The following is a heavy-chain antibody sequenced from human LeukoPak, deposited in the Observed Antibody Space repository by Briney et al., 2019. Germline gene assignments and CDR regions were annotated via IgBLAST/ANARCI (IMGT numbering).Heavy chain of an antibody. D-gene: IGHD3-22*01. J-gene: IGHJ4*02. CDR1: GGSISSSSYY. CDR2: IYYSGST. CDR3: ARGAFGEDSSGYYGFFVY. V-gene: IGHV4-39*07. Sequence: SETLSLTCTVSGGSISSSSYYWGWIRQPPGKGLEWIGSIYYSGSTYYNPSLKSRVTISVDTSKNQFSLKLSSVTAADTAVYYCARGAFGEDSSGYYGFFVYWGQGTLVTVSS.